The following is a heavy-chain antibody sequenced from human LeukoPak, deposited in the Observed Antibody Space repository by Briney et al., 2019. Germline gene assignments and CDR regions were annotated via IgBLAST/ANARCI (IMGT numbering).Heavy chain of an antibody. V-gene: IGHV4-34*01. Sequence: SETLSLTCAVSGGSFSGYYWYWIRQPPGKGLEWTGEINHGESTNYNPSLKSRATLSVDTSKNQFSLKLTSVTAADTAVYYCARGRTYYYDTSGYYPSIYYGMDVWGQGTTVIVSS. CDR2: INHGEST. J-gene: IGHJ6*02. CDR3: ARGRTYYYDTSGYYPSIYYGMDV. D-gene: IGHD3-22*01. CDR1: GGSFSGYY.